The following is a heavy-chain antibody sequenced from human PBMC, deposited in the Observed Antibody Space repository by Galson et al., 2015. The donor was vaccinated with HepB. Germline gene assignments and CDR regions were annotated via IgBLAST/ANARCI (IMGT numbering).Heavy chain of an antibody. CDR3: AKVPHGSGSMGFFFDI. J-gene: IGHJ3*02. CDR1: GFTVSSNY. V-gene: IGHV3-66*01. CDR2: IYSGGST. Sequence: SLRLSCAASGFTVSSNYMSWVRRAPGKGLEWVSVIYSGGSTYYADSVKGRFTISRDNSKNTLYLQMNSLRAEDTAVYYCAKVPHGSGSMGFFFDIWGQGTMVTVSS. D-gene: IGHD3-10*01.